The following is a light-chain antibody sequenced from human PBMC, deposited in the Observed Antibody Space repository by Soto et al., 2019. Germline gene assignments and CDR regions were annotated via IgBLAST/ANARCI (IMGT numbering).Light chain of an antibody. CDR3: LSYTSSSTVGGV. CDR2: DVS. Sequence: QSALTQPASVSGSPGQSITISCTGTSSDVGRYNFVSWYQQHPGKAPKLIISDVSFRPSGVSNRFSGSKSGNTASLTVSGLQPEDEADYHCLSYTSSSTVGGVFGGGTKVTVL. V-gene: IGLV2-14*03. CDR1: SSDVGRYNF. J-gene: IGLJ2*01.